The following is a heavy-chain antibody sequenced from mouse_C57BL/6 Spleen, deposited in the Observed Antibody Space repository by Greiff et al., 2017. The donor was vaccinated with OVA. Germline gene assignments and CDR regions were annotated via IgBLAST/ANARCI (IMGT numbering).Heavy chain of an antibody. Sequence: VQLQQSGAELVKPGASVKLSCKASGYTFTSYWMHWVKQRPGQGLEWIGMIHPNSGSTNYNEKFKSKATLTVDKSSSTAYMQLSSLTSEDSAVYYCARTTVVGPEDYWGQGTTLTVSS. CDR2: IHPNSGST. CDR3: ARTTVVGPEDY. J-gene: IGHJ2*01. V-gene: IGHV1-64*01. D-gene: IGHD1-1*01. CDR1: GYTFTSYW.